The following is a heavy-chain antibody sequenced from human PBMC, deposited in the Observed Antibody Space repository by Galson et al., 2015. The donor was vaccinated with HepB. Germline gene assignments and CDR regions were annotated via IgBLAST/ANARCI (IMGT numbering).Heavy chain of an antibody. CDR1: GFTFSNAW. Sequence: SLRLSCAASGFTFSNAWMSWVRQAPGKGLEWVGRIKSKTDGGTTDYAAPVKGRFTISRDDSKNTLYLQMNSLKTEDTAVYYCTTEWPLYGDYGVGFDYWGQGTLVTVSS. D-gene: IGHD4-17*01. CDR2: IKSKTDGGTT. V-gene: IGHV3-15*01. CDR3: TTEWPLYGDYGVGFDY. J-gene: IGHJ4*02.